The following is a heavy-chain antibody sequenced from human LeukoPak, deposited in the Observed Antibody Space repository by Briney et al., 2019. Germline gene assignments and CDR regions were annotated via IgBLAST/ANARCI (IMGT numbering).Heavy chain of an antibody. CDR3: AKDSYCTNGVCYLDY. D-gene: IGHD2-8*01. CDR1: GYTFGDYA. V-gene: IGHV3-23*01. Sequence: GGSLRLSCTASGYTFGDYAMSWVRQAPGKGLEWVSAISGSGGSTYYADSVKGRFTISRDNSKNTLYVQMNSLRAEDTAVYYCAKDSYCTNGVCYLDYWGQGTLVTVSP. J-gene: IGHJ4*02. CDR2: ISGSGGST.